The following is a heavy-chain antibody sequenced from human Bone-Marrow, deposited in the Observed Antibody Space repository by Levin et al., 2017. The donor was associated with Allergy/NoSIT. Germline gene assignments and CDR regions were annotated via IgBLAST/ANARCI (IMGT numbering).Heavy chain of an antibody. CDR2: VYESVST. Sequence: SETLSLTCTVSGGSISSYFWSWIRHPPGNGLEWIGYVYESVSTMYNPSLESRITISVDASKNQFFLRLSSVTAADTAVYYCARYDRSGDAFDLWGQGTMVTVSS. CDR3: ARYDRSGDAFDL. J-gene: IGHJ3*01. V-gene: IGHV4-4*08. D-gene: IGHD3-22*01. CDR1: GGSISSYF.